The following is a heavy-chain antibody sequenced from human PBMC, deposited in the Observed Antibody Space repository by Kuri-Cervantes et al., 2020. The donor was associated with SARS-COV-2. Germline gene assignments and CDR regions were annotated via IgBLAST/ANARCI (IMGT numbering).Heavy chain of an antibody. CDR3: FCAPKEGFDS. V-gene: IGHV1-18*01. D-gene: IGHD2-21*01. J-gene: IGHJ4*02. Sequence: ASVKVSCKASGYTFTSYGISWVRQAPGQGLEWMGWNSAYNGNTNYAQKLQGRVSMTRTSSTTTVYMELSGLTSEDTAVYYCFCAPKEGFDSWGQGTLVTVSS. CDR1: GYTFTSYG. CDR2: NSAYNGNT.